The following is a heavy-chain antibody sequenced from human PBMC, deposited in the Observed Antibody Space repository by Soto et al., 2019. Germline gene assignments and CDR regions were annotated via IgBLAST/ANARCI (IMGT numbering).Heavy chain of an antibody. J-gene: IGHJ3*02. Sequence: SETLSLTCTVSGGSISSGGYYWSWIRQHPGKGLEWIGYIYYSGSTYYNPSLKSRVTISVDTSKNQFSLKLSSVTAADTAVYYCARAPNLYCSGGSCYGGAFDIWGQGTMVTVSS. CDR1: GGSISSGGYY. V-gene: IGHV4-31*03. CDR2: IYYSGST. CDR3: ARAPNLYCSGGSCYGGAFDI. D-gene: IGHD2-15*01.